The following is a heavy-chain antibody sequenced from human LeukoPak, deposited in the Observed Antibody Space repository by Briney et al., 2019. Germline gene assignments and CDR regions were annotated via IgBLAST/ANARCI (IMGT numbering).Heavy chain of an antibody. CDR1: GFTFSTYS. CDR2: ISGTSTFI. D-gene: IGHD3-22*01. Sequence: PGGSLRLSCAASGFTFSTYSMNWVRQAPGKGMEWVSSISGTSTFIYYADSVKGRFTISRDNAKNSLYLQMNSLRAEDTAVYYCARVNYYDTSGYYPFDYWGQGTLVTVSS. V-gene: IGHV3-21*01. CDR3: ARVNYYDTSGYYPFDY. J-gene: IGHJ4*02.